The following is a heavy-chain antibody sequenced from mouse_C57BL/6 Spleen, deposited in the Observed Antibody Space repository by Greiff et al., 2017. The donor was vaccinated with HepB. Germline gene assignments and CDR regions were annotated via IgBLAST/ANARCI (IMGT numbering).Heavy chain of an antibody. D-gene: IGHD3-3*01. J-gene: IGHJ3*01. CDR2: INPNNGGT. Sequence: EVKLMESGPELVKPGASVKIPCKASGYTFTDYNMDWVKQSHGKSLEWIGDINPNNGGTIYNQKFKGKATLTVDKSSSTAYMELRSLTSEDTAVYYCARGPGAGFAYWGQGTLVTVSA. CDR1: GYTFTDYN. CDR3: ARGPGAGFAY. V-gene: IGHV1-18*01.